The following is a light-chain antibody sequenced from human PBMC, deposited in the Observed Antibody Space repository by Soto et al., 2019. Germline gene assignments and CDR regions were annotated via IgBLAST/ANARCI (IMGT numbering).Light chain of an antibody. Sequence: EIVLTQSPATLSVSPGERVTLSCRASQSVDINLAWYQQKPGLAPRLLIYGASTRATDMSGTFSGRGSGTEFTLTINNLRPEDFAVYYCQQYRGWPRTFGQGTKVDI. CDR3: QQYRGWPRT. J-gene: IGKJ1*01. V-gene: IGKV3-15*01. CDR1: QSVDIN. CDR2: GAS.